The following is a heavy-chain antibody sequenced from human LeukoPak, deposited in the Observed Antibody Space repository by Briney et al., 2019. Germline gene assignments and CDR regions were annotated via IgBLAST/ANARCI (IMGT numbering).Heavy chain of an antibody. J-gene: IGHJ4*02. V-gene: IGHV1-69*05. CDR2: IIPIFGTA. CDR3: AREIGAEGFGFDY. CDR1: GGTFSSYA. D-gene: IGHD3-10*01. Sequence: SVKVSCKASGGTFSSYAISWVRQAPGQGLEWMGGIIPIFGTANYAQKFQGRVTITTDESTSTACMELSSLRSEDTAVYYCAREIGAEGFGFDYWGQGTLVTVSS.